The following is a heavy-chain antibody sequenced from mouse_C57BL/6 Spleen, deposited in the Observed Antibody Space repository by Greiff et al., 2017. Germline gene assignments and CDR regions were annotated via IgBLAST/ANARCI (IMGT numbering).Heavy chain of an antibody. V-gene: IGHV1-15*01. CDR2: IDPETGGT. CDR1: GYTFTDYD. D-gene: IGHD1-1*01. Sequence: QVQLKESGAELVRPGASVTLSCKASGYTFTDYDMHWVKQTPVHGLEWIGAIDPETGGTAYNQQFKGKAILTADKSSSPAYMQLSSLTSEDSAVDYGARDGLPPYGRSYEGVCDYWGQGTSVTVAS. CDR3: ARDGLPPYGRSYEGVCDY. J-gene: IGHJ4*01.